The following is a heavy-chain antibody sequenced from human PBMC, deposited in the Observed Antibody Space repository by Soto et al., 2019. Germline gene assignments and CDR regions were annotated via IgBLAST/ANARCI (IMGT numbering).Heavy chain of an antibody. J-gene: IGHJ5*02. CDR3: GSVRPSGYVLS. D-gene: IGHD6-25*01. V-gene: IGHV4-59*01. CDR2: VYFSGNT. CDR1: GGSLSSYY. Sequence: KPSETLSLTCTVSGGSLSSYYWTWIRQSPGKGLEWIGYVYFSGNTNYNPPLKSRVTISIDTSKNQFSLRLASVTAADTAFYYCGSVRPSGYVLSWGQGTLVTVSS.